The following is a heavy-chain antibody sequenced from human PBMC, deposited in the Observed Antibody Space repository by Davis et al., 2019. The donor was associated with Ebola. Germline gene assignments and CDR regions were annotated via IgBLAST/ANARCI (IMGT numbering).Heavy chain of an antibody. CDR3: ARDPLGYTDDNDS. CDR2: IRFDARDS. D-gene: IGHD2-2*02. CDR1: GFTFSSYS. J-gene: IGHJ4*02. Sequence: GGSLRLSCAASGFTFSSYSMNWVRQAPGKGLEWVAFIRFDARDSYYIDSVQDRFTITRDNSKNTMYLQMNSLRDEDTAVYYCARDPLGYTDDNDSWGQGTLVIVSS. V-gene: IGHV3-30*02.